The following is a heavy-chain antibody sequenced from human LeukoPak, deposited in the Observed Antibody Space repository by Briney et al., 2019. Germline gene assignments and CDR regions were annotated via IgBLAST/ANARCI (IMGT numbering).Heavy chain of an antibody. Sequence: PSETLSLTCTVSGGSISSSSYYWGWIRQPPGKGLEWVGSIYYSGSTYYNPSIKSRVTISVDTSKNQFSLTLSSVTAADTAVYYCASNANWGSRGYYYYYMDVWGKGTTVTVSS. CDR3: ASNANWGSRGYYYYYMDV. CDR1: GGSISSSSYY. V-gene: IGHV4-39*01. J-gene: IGHJ6*03. CDR2: IYYSGST. D-gene: IGHD7-27*01.